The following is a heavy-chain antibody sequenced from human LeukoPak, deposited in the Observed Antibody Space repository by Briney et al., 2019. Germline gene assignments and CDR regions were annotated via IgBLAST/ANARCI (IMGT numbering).Heavy chain of an antibody. CDR1: GGSISSSNW. J-gene: IGHJ3*02. CDR3: ARVLSWDGDAFDI. V-gene: IGHV4-4*02. CDR2: IYHSGST. D-gene: IGHD1-26*01. Sequence: GTLSLTCAVSGGSISSSNWWSWVRQPPGKGLEWIGEIYHSGSTNYNPSLKSRVTIPVDTSKNQFSLKLSSVTAADTAVYYCARVLSWDGDAFDIWGQGTMVTVSS.